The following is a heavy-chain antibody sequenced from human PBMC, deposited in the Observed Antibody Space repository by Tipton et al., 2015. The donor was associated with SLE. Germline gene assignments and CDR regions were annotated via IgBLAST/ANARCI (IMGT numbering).Heavy chain of an antibody. CDR1: GGSISSYY. J-gene: IGHJ5*02. CDR3: ASTPEKGAAVAIWFDP. CDR2: IYYSGST. Sequence: TLSLTCTVSGGSISSYYWSWIRQPPGKGPEWIGYIYYSGSTYYNPSLKSRVTISVDTSKNQFSLKLSSVTAADTAVYYCASTPEKGAAVAIWFDPWGQGTLVTVSS. D-gene: IGHD6-13*01. V-gene: IGHV4-59*06.